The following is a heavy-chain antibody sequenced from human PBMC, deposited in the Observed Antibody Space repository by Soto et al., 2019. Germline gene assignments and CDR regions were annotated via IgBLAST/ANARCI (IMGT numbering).Heavy chain of an antibody. CDR2: IYYSGST. V-gene: IGHV4-59*01. CDR3: ARVCSRGSCYEAFDS. J-gene: IGHJ3*02. Sequence: SETLSLTCTVSGGSISSYYWSWIRQPPGKGLEWIGYIYYSGSTNYNPSLKSRVTISVDTSKNQFSLKLSSVTAADTAVYYCARVCSRGSCYEAFDSLRDGTMVTV. D-gene: IGHD2-15*01. CDR1: GGSISSYY.